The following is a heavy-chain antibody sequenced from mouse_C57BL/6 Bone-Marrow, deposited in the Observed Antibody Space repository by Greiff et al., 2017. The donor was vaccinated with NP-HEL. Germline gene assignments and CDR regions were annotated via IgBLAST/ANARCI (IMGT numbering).Heavy chain of an antibody. CDR1: GYAFTNYL. CDR3: ASGNYLGWFGY. D-gene: IGHD2-1*01. Sequence: VQLQQSGAELVRPGTSVKVSCKASGYAFTNYLIEWVKQRPGQGLEWIGVINPGSGGTNYNEKFKGKATLTADKSSSTAYMQLSSLTSEDTAVYYSASGNYLGWFGYWGQGTLVTVSA. CDR2: INPGSGGT. V-gene: IGHV1-54*01. J-gene: IGHJ3*01.